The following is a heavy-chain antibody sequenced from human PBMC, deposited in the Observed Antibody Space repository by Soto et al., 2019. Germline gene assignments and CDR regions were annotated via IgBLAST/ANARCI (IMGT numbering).Heavy chain of an antibody. Sequence: QVQLVQSGAEVKKPGSSVKVSCKASGGTFSSYAISWVRQAPGQGLEWMGGIIPIFGTANYAQKFQGRVTITADKSTSTAYMELSSLGSEDTAVYYCARGAGIAAAKNAYYYYYGMDVWGQGTTVTVSS. D-gene: IGHD6-13*01. CDR1: GGTFSSYA. V-gene: IGHV1-69*06. CDR2: IIPIFGTA. J-gene: IGHJ6*02. CDR3: ARGAGIAAAKNAYYYYYGMDV.